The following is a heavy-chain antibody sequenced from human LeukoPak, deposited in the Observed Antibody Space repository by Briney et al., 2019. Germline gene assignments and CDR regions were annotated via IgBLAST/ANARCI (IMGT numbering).Heavy chain of an antibody. CDR1: GFTFSSYW. Sequence: GGSLRLSCAASGFTFSSYWMSWVRQAPGKGLEWVSAISGSGGSTYYADSVKGRFTISRDNSKNTLYLQMNSLRAEDTAVYYCAKVPSPYCSGGSCYNWFDPWGQGTLVTVSS. D-gene: IGHD2-15*01. CDR3: AKVPSPYCSGGSCYNWFDP. CDR2: ISGSGGST. V-gene: IGHV3-23*01. J-gene: IGHJ5*02.